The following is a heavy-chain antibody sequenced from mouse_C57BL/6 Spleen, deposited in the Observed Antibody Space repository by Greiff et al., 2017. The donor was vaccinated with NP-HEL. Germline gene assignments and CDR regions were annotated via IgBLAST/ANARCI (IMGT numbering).Heavy chain of an antibody. J-gene: IGHJ3*01. V-gene: IGHV1-76*01. Sequence: QVQLKQSGAELVRPGASVKLSCKASGYTFTDYNINWVKQRPGQGLEWIARIYPGSGNTYYNEKFKGKATLTAEKSSSTAYMQLSSLTSEDSAVYFCARAIAYWGQGTPVTVSA. D-gene: IGHD1-2*01. CDR1: GYTFTDYN. CDR3: ARAIAY. CDR2: IYPGSGNT.